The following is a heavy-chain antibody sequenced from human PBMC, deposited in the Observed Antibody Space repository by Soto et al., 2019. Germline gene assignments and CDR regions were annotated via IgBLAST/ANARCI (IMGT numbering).Heavy chain of an antibody. J-gene: IGHJ5*02. D-gene: IGHD5-12*01. CDR2: ISEDGNRK. Sequence: QEQVVESGGGVAQPGTSLRLSCTVSGFIFNNYGMQWVRQAPGKGLEWVAVISEDGNRKYYVDSVKGRFTVSRDNSKNTVYLQMNSLRAEDTAVYYCTKGCGRGFALCGSWGQGTLVTVSS. V-gene: IGHV3-30*18. CDR1: GFIFNNYG. CDR3: TKGCGRGFALCGS.